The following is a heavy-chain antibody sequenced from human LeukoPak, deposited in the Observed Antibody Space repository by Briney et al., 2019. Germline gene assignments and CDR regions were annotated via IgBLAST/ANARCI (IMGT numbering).Heavy chain of an antibody. CDR1: GFTFSDYW. V-gene: IGHV3-7*01. Sequence: GGSLRLSCAASGFTFSDYWLSWVRQAPGKGLEWVANMNRDGSEKNYVDSMKGRITISRDNAKNSLYLQMNSLRVEDTAVYYCAIDRGIIRFGGQDVWGQGTTVTV. CDR2: MNRDGSEK. D-gene: IGHD3-16*01. J-gene: IGHJ6*02. CDR3: AIDRGIIRFGGQDV.